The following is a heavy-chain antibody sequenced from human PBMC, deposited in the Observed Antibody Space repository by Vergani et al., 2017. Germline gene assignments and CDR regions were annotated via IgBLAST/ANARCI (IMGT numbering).Heavy chain of an antibody. CDR2: IDHSGSA. D-gene: IGHD2-8*01. CDR1: GGLFRGYY. CDR3: ARHGPGYYHYYMHV. V-gene: IGHV4-34*02. J-gene: IGHJ6*03. Sequence: QVQLQQSGAGLLKPSETLSLMCGLYGGLFRGYYWSWIRQSPGKGLEWIGEIDHSGSANYTPSLKTRVIILVDTSKNQFSLKLTSVTAADTAFYYGARHGPGYYHYYMHVWGKGTTVTVSS.